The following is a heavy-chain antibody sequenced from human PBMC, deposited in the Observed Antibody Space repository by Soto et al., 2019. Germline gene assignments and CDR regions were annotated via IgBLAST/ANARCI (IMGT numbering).Heavy chain of an antibody. D-gene: IGHD6-19*01. CDR2: VFHTGTT. V-gene: IGHV4-4*02. J-gene: IGHJ5*02. CDR3: ARSAGWYAIHA. Sequence: QVQLQESGPGLVKPSGTLSLTCAVSGDSVSSPYYWCWVRQSPGKGLEWIGEVFHTGTTSYNPSLRSRVTIPMDKAINQFSLALSSVTAADTAVYYCARSAGWYAIHAWGPGTLVIVSS. CDR1: GDSVSSPYY.